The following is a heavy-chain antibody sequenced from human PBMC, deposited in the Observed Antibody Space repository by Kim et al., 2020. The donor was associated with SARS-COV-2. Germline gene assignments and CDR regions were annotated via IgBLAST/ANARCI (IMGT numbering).Heavy chain of an antibody. Sequence: SVKVSCKASGGTFSSYAISWVRQAPGQGLEWMGGIIPIFGTANYAQKFQGRVTITADESTSTAYMELSSLRSEDTAVYYCAREIRGGAIFGVVIHQYYYYGVDVSGQGTTVTVSS. V-gene: IGHV1-69*13. CDR3: AREIRGGAIFGVVIHQYYYYGVDV. D-gene: IGHD3-3*01. CDR2: IIPIFGTA. J-gene: IGHJ6*02. CDR1: GGTFSSYA.